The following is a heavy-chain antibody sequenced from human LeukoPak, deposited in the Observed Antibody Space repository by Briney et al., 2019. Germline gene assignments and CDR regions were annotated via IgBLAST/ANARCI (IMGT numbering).Heavy chain of an antibody. D-gene: IGHD4-17*01. CDR1: GGSISSGDYY. V-gene: IGHV4-30-4*01. Sequence: SETLSHTCTVSGGSISSGDYYWSWIRQPPGKGLEWIGYIYYSGSTYYNPSLKSRVTISVDTSKNQFSLKLSSVTAADTAVYYCARGDYGDFGIYIDYWGQGTLVTVSS. J-gene: IGHJ4*02. CDR2: IYYSGST. CDR3: ARGDYGDFGIYIDY.